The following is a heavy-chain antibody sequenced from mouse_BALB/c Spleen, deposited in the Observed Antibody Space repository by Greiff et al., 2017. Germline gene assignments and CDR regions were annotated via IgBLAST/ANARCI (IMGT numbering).Heavy chain of an antibody. CDR2: ISSGSSTI. D-gene: IGHD2-1*01. V-gene: IGHV5-17*02. Sequence: EVKVVESGGGLVQPGGSRKLSCAASGFTFSSFGMHWVRQAPEKGLEWVAYISSGSSTIYYADTVKGRFTISRDNPKNTLFLQMTSLRSEDTAMYYCARWGTYGNYVTYWGQGTLVTVSA. CDR3: ARWGTYGNYVTY. J-gene: IGHJ3*01. CDR1: GFTFSSFG.